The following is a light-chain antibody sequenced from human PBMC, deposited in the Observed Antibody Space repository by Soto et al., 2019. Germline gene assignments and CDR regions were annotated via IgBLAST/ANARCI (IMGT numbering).Light chain of an antibody. CDR2: GAS. CDR3: QQYGRYSYT. J-gene: IGKJ2*01. CDR1: QSVSSSY. V-gene: IGKV3-20*01. Sequence: EIVLTQSPVTLSLSPGERATLSCRASQSVSSSYLAWYQQKPGQAPRLLIYGASSRATGIPDRFSGSGSGTDFTLTISRLEPEDFAVYYCQQYGRYSYTFGQGTKVDIK.